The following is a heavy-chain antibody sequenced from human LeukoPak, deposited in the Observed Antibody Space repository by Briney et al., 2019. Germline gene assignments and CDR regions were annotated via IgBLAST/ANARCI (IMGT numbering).Heavy chain of an antibody. D-gene: IGHD3-10*01. CDR3: AKARKSLLVRGSKHTGFDY. CDR1: GFTFSSYA. J-gene: IGHJ4*02. Sequence: GGSLRLSCAASGFTFSSYAMSWVRQAPGKWLEWVSAISGSGGSTYYADSVKGRFTISRDNSKNTLYLQMNSLRAEDTAVYYCAKARKSLLVRGSKHTGFDYWGQGTLVTVSS. CDR2: ISGSGGST. V-gene: IGHV3-23*01.